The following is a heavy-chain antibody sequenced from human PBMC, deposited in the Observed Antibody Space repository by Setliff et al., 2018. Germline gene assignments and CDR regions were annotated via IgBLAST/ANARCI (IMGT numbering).Heavy chain of an antibody. CDR2: VYYSGAA. CDR3: ARVQWEIAVKFHYNRMDV. Sequence: PSETLSLTCNVSGDSISAASIMAWIRQPPGKGLEFIGYVYYSGAAKYDPSLKSRVTMSVDTSKTQFSLKLNSMTTADTAVYYCARVQWEIAVKFHYNRMDVWGEGTQVTVSS. CDR1: GDSISAAS. D-gene: IGHD1-26*01. V-gene: IGHV4-59*01. J-gene: IGHJ6*04.